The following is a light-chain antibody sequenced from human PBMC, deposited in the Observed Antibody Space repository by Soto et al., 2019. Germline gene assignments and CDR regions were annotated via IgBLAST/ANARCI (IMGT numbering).Light chain of an antibody. J-gene: IGKJ4*01. CDR3: QQRYTWPLS. V-gene: IGKV3-11*01. CDR1: QGIFSH. CDR2: ATS. Sequence: IVLTQSPATLSLSPGERATLSCRASQGIFSHLDWFQQKPGQAPRLLIYATSNRASGVPARFSGSGSGTDFTLTISSLEPEDFAVYDCQQRYTWPLSFGGGTKVEIK.